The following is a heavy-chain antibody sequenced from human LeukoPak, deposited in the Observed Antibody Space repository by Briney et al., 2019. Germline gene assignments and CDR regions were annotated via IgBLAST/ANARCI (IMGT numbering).Heavy chain of an antibody. CDR2: CSTSSIYI. D-gene: IGHD4-23*01. V-gene: IGHV3-21*01. CDR3: ARGQDTVVTSRDAFDI. Sequence: PGGSLRLSCAVSGFIFSSYSMNWVPQAPGKGLGWVSSCSTSSIYIYYAGSVNGRFTISRDNAKNSLYLQMNSLRAEDTAVYYCARGQDTVVTSRDAFDIWGQGTMVTVSS. CDR1: GFIFSSYS. J-gene: IGHJ3*02.